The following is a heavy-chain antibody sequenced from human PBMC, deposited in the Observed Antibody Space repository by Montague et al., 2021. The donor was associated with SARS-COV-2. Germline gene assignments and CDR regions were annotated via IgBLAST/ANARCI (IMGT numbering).Heavy chain of an antibody. V-gene: IGHV4-39*01. CDR2: IYYSGTT. CDR1: AGAIRDTDYF. CDR3: ARHRDNLGSLNWFAP. Sequence: SETLSLTCTVSAGAIRDTDYFWGWIRQPPGKGLEWIGSIYYSGTTYHNPSLKSRVTISVDTSKNQFSLKLSSVTAADTAVYFCARHRDNLGSLNWFAPWGRGTLVTVSS. J-gene: IGHJ5*02. D-gene: IGHD3-16*01.